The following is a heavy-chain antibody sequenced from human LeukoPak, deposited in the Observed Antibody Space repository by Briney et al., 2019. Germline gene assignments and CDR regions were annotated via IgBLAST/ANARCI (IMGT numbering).Heavy chain of an antibody. CDR1: GGSISSYY. J-gene: IGHJ6*02. D-gene: IGHD6-13*01. Sequence: PSETLSPTCTVSGGSISSYYWSWIRQPPGKGLEWIGYIYYSGSTNYNPSLKSRVTISVDTSKNQFSLKLSSVTAADTAVYYCARAGPIHSSSWYGYYYYGMDVWGQGTTVTVSS. CDR3: ARAGPIHSSSWYGYYYYGMDV. V-gene: IGHV4-59*01. CDR2: IYYSGST.